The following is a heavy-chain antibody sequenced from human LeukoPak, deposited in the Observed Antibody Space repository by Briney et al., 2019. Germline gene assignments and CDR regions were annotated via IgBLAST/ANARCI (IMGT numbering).Heavy chain of an antibody. V-gene: IGHV3-74*01. J-gene: IGHJ4*01. CDR1: GFTFSSYW. Sequence: GSLRLSCAASGFTFSSYWMHWVRQTPGKGLVWVSHINSDGSSTSYADSVKGRFTISRDNAKNTLYLQMNSLRAEDTAVYYCARVRDGYNDYWGQGTLVTVSS. D-gene: IGHD5-24*01. CDR3: ARVRDGYNDY. CDR2: INSDGSST.